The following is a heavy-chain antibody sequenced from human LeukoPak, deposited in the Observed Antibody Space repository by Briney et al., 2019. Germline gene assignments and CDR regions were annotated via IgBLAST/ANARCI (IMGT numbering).Heavy chain of an antibody. CDR3: ARVAATGDY. V-gene: IGHV3-30-3*01. Sequence: GGSLRLSCAASGFTFSTYGMHWVRQAPGKGLEWVAVVSHDGSHKYYGDSVKGRFTISRDNAKNSLYLQMNSLRGEDTAVYYCARVAATGDYWGQGTLVTVSS. J-gene: IGHJ4*02. CDR1: GFTFSTYG. CDR2: VSHDGSHK. D-gene: IGHD6-19*01.